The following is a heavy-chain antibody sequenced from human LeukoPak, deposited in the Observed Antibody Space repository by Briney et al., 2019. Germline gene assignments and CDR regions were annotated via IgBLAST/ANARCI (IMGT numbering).Heavy chain of an antibody. Sequence: SETLSLTCTVSGGSISSYYWSWIQQPPGKGLEWIGYIYYSGSTNYNPSLKSRVTISVDTSKNQFSLKLSSVTAADTAVYYCARLGYSYVDYWGQGTLVTVSS. CDR3: ARLGYSYVDY. J-gene: IGHJ4*02. V-gene: IGHV4-59*08. CDR2: IYYSGST. D-gene: IGHD5-18*01. CDR1: GGSISSYY.